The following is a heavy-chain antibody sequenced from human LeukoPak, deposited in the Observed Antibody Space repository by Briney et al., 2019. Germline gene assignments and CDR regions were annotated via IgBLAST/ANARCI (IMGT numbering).Heavy chain of an antibody. V-gene: IGHV1-18*01. CDR3: ARDPSGNPYFFDY. CDR1: RYRLTSYG. CDR2: INPYNGKT. J-gene: IGHJ4*02. D-gene: IGHD3-3*01. Sequence: ASVKVSCKPSRYRLTSYGISWVRQAPGRGVEWVEWINPYNGKTNYAQKVQGRVTVTTDRSTSTAYMELRNQRFGYTAVYYCARDPSGNPYFFDYWGQGTLVTVSS.